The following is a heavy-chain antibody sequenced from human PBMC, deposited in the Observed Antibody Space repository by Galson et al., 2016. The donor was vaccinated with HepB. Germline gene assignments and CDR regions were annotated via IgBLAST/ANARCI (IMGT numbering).Heavy chain of an antibody. CDR2: IIPILGTT. D-gene: IGHD3-9*01. CDR1: GGTFIRDA. V-gene: IGHV1-69*13. Sequence: SVEVSCKASGGTFIRDAISWVRQAPGQGLEWMGGIIPILGTTNYAQKFQGRVTITADESTSTAYMEFSSLRSEDTAVYYCAAGYDILATPTYGMDVWGQGTTVIVSS. CDR3: AAGYDILATPTYGMDV. J-gene: IGHJ6*02.